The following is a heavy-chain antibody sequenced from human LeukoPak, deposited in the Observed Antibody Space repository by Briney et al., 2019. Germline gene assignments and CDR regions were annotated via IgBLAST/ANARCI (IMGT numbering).Heavy chain of an antibody. CDR1: DGSISDNY. D-gene: IGHD3-16*01. Sequence: SETLSLTCTVSDGSISDNYWSWIRQSPGKGLEWIGYISFRGDTYYNPSLKSRVTISLETSKNQFSLELNSVTAADTAVYFCAGRYVWGSYFDYWGRGTHVTVSS. CDR2: ISFRGDT. J-gene: IGHJ4*02. CDR3: AGRYVWGSYFDY. V-gene: IGHV4-59*01.